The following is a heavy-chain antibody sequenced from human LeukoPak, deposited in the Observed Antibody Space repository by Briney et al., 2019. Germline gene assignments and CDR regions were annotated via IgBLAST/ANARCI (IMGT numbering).Heavy chain of an antibody. J-gene: IGHJ5*02. D-gene: IGHD3-10*01. CDR2: IYHSGST. Sequence: SETLSLTCTVSGYSISSGYYWGWIRQPPGKGLEWIGSIYHSGSTSYYSSLKSRVTISVDTSKNQFSLKLNSVTAADTAVYYCANGVLWFGELVSWGQGTLVTVSS. CDR1: GYSISSGYY. V-gene: IGHV4-38-2*02. CDR3: ANGVLWFGELVS.